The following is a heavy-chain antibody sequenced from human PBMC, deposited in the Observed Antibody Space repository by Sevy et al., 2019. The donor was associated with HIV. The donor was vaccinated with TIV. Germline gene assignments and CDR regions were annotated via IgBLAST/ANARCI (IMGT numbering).Heavy chain of an antibody. CDR1: GFTFSRYW. J-gene: IGHJ3*01. CDR3: ARGDYYDRSGFYIDAFDV. Sequence: GGSLRLSCAASGFTFSRYWMSWVRQAPGKGLEWVGNVKEDGSEKYYGDSVKGRFTISRDNAKNSLFLQMKSLRAEDKAVYYCARGDYYDRSGFYIDAFDVWGQGTMVTVSS. V-gene: IGHV3-7*04. D-gene: IGHD3-22*01. CDR2: VKEDGSEK.